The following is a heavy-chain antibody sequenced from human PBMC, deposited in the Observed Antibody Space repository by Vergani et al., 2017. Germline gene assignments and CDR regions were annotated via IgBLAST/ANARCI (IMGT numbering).Heavy chain of an antibody. Sequence: QVQLVQSGAEVKKPGSSVKVSCKASGGTFSSYAISWVRQAPGQGLEWMGRIIPIFGTANYAEKFQGRVTITADESTSTAYMKMSSLRSEDTAVYYCARQIAVAGTPRPFDYWGQGTLVTVSS. V-gene: IGHV1-69*18. D-gene: IGHD6-19*01. CDR2: IIPIFGTA. CDR1: GGTFSSYA. CDR3: ARQIAVAGTPRPFDY. J-gene: IGHJ4*02.